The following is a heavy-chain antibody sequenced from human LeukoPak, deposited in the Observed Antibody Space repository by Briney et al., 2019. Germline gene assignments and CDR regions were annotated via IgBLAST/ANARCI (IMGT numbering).Heavy chain of an antibody. Sequence: PGGSLRLSSAASGFTFDAYAMHWVRQAPGKGLEWVSLISGDGGSTYYADSVRGRFTISRDNSKNSLYLQMNSLRTEDTALYYCAKGSPHIAAAEDYYYYGMDVWGQGTTVTVSS. D-gene: IGHD6-13*01. CDR1: GFTFDAYA. J-gene: IGHJ6*02. V-gene: IGHV3-43*02. CDR3: AKGSPHIAAAEDYYYYGMDV. CDR2: ISGDGGST.